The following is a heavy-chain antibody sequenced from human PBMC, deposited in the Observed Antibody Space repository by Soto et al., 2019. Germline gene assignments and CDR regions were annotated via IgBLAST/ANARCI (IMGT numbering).Heavy chain of an antibody. J-gene: IGHJ4*02. V-gene: IGHV4-30-4*01. CDR3: ARDPRFGSSSSNGDY. Sequence: LSLTCTVSGDSISSGDYYWSWIRQPPGKSLERIGDIHYSGTTHYNPSLKSRATISVDTSRNQFSLKLRSVTAADTAVYYCARDPRFGSSSSNGDYWGQGILVTVST. CDR1: GDSISSGDYY. D-gene: IGHD6-6*01. CDR2: IHYSGTT.